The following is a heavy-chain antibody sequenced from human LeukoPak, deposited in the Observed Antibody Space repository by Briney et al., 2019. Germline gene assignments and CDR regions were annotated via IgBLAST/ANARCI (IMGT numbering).Heavy chain of an antibody. CDR2: ISAYNGNT. J-gene: IGHJ4*02. CDR1: GYTFTSYG. Sequence: ASVKVSCKASGYTFTSYGISWVRQAPGQGLEWMGWISAYNGNTNYAQKLQGRVTMTTDTSTSTAYMELRSLRSDDTAVYYCAREGLPSGSYYTFDYWGQGTLVIVSS. D-gene: IGHD1-26*01. V-gene: IGHV1-18*01. CDR3: AREGLPSGSYYTFDY.